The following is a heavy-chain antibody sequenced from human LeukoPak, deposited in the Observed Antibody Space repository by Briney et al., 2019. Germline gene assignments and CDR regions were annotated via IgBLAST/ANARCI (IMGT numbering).Heavy chain of an antibody. CDR1: GGSVSSGSYY. J-gene: IGHJ4*02. V-gene: IGHV4-61*01. D-gene: IGHD3-10*01. CDR2: IYYSGST. Sequence: SETLSLTCTVSGGSVSSGSYYWSWIRQPPGKGLEWIGYIYYSGSTNYNPSLKSRVTISVDTSKNQFSLKLSSVTAADTAVYYCAGDPYGSGTGFDYWGQGTLVTVSS. CDR3: AGDPYGSGTGFDY.